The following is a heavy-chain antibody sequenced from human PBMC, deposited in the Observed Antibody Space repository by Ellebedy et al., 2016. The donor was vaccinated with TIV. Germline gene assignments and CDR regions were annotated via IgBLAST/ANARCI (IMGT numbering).Heavy chain of an antibody. D-gene: IGHD6-25*01. CDR3: TKFQTVSGDSRGWAWFFDY. Sequence: PGGSLRLSCAASGFTFSSYAMSWVRQAPGKGLEWVSAISGRGGTTYSAGSVKGRFTISRDNSKNTLYLQMDSLRVEDTAFYYCTKFQTVSGDSRGWAWFFDYWGQGTLVTVSS. J-gene: IGHJ4*02. V-gene: IGHV3-23*01. CDR1: GFTFSSYA. CDR2: ISGRGGTT.